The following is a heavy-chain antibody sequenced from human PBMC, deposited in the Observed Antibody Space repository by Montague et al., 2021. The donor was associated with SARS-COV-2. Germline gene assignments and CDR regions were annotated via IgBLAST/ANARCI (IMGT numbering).Heavy chain of an antibody. V-gene: IGHV4-59*01. CDR2: INYSGSA. J-gene: IGHJ6*02. D-gene: IGHD2-2*01. CDR1: GGSISSYY. Sequence: SETLSLTCTVSGGSISSYYWNWIRQSPGKGLEWIGYINYSGSANYNPSLKSRVTISVDTSKNQLSLNLSSVTAADTAVYYCARRGVVVIPAVVKYYYGMDVWGQGTTVTVSS. CDR3: ARRGVVVIPAVVKYYYGMDV.